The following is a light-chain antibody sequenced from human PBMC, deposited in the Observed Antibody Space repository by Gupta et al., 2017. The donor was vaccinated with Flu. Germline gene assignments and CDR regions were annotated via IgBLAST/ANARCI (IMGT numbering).Light chain of an antibody. J-gene: IGKJ1*01. V-gene: IGKV3-20*01. CDR1: QSVSSIF. Sequence: EIVFTQSPGTLSLSPGERATLSCRASQSVSSIFFGWYQQKPGRAPRLVMHATSSRATGIPDRFSGSGSGTDFTLTISRLEPEDFAVYYCHQYGNSPWTFGQGTKVEIK. CDR2: ATS. CDR3: HQYGNSPWT.